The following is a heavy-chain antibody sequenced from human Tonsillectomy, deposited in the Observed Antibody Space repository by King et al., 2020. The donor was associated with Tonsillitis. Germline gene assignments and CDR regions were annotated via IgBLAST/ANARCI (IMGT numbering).Heavy chain of an antibody. Sequence: VQLVESGGGVVQPGGSLRLSCAASSFTFSTYGMHWVRQAPGKGLEWLAFIRFDGSTKYYIDSVKGRFTISRDNSKNTLYLQMNSLRAEDTAVYYCSKEFRVMESDPIHWLFHYWGQGTLVTVSS. CDR1: SFTFSTYG. D-gene: IGHD3-9*01. J-gene: IGHJ4*02. CDR2: IRFDGSTK. V-gene: IGHV3-30*02. CDR3: SKEFRVMESDPIHWLFHY.